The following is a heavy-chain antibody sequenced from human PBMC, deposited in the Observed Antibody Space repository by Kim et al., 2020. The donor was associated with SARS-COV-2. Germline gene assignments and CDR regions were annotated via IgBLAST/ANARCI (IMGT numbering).Heavy chain of an antibody. J-gene: IGHJ4*02. D-gene: IGHD1-26*01. V-gene: IGHV4-59*01. Sequence: RESRVTISVDTSKNQSSLKLSSVTAADTAVYYCARAVRRWLQWELLLDYWGQGTLVTVSS. CDR3: ARAVRRWLQWELLLDY.